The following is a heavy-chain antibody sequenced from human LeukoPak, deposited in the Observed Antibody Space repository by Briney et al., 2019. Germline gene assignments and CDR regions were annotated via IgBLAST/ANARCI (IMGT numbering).Heavy chain of an antibody. CDR3: ARAFSGSYLYNWFDP. V-gene: IGHV1-2*02. CDR2: INPNSGGT. J-gene: IGHJ5*02. Sequence: ASVKVSCKASGYTFTGYYMLWVRQAPGQGLEWMGWINPNSGGTNYAQKFQGRVTMTRDTSISTAYMELSRLRSDDTAVYYCARAFSGSYLYNWFDPWGQGTLVTVSS. CDR1: GYTFTGYY. D-gene: IGHD1-26*01.